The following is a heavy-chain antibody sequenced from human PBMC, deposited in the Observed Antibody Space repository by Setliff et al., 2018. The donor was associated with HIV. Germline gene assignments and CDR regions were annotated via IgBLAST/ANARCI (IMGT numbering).Heavy chain of an antibody. Sequence: PSQTLSLTCAISGDSVSNNNAAWNWIRQSPSRGLEWLGRTHYRSKWYHDYAASLKGRMNISSDTSRNQFSLQLSSVTAADTALYFCARHGRSYDSGRWYNWFDSWGQGTPVTV. CDR3: ARHGRSYDSGRWYNWFDS. CDR1: GDSVSNNNAA. V-gene: IGHV6-1*01. CDR2: THYRSKWYH. D-gene: IGHD3-10*01. J-gene: IGHJ5*01.